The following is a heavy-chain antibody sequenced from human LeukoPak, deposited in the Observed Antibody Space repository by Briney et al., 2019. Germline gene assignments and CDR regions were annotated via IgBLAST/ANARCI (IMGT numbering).Heavy chain of an antibody. Sequence: PSETLCLTCTVSGGSVSSAGYYWSWIRRPPGKGLEFIGYIHYSGSTNYNPSLKSRVTISVDTSKNQFSLKLSSVTAADTAVYYCARGSTLYYDILTGYYTPGPFDIWGQGTMFTVSS. V-gene: IGHV4-61*08. D-gene: IGHD3-9*01. CDR1: GGSVSSAGYY. CDR2: IHYSGST. CDR3: ARGSTLYYDILTGYYTPGPFDI. J-gene: IGHJ3*02.